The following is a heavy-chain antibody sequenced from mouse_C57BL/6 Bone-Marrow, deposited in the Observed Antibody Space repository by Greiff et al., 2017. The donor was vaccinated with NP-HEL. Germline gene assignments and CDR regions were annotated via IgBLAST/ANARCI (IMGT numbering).Heavy chain of an antibody. V-gene: IGHV1-55*01. Sequence: VQLQQSGAELVKPGASVKMSCKASGYTFTSYWITWVKQRPGQGLEWIGDIYPGSGSTNYNEKFKSKATLTVDTSSSTAYMQLSSLTSEDSAVYYCARGRKNNTTQGGAMDYWGQGTSVTVSS. CDR2: IYPGSGST. CDR1: GYTFTSYW. J-gene: IGHJ4*01. CDR3: ARGRKNNTTQGGAMDY. D-gene: IGHD1-1*01.